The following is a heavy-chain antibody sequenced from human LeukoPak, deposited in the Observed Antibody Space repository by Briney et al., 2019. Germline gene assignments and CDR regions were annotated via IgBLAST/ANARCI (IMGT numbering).Heavy chain of an antibody. CDR3: AKMGNGFDYYFDY. J-gene: IGHJ4*02. D-gene: IGHD3-9*01. CDR2: IWYDGSNK. CDR1: GFTFSSYG. V-gene: IGHV3-33*06. Sequence: PGRSLRLSCAASGFTFSSYGMHWVRQAPGKGLEWVAVIWYDGSNKYYADSVKGRFTISRDNSKNTLYLQMNSLRAEDTAVYYCAKMGNGFDYYFDYWGQGTLVTVSS.